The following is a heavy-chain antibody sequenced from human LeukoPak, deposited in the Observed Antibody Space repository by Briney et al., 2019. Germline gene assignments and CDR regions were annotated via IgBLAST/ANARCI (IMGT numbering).Heavy chain of an antibody. CDR2: IKQDGSEK. CDR3: ARRSRVYGSGSYSVDY. CDR1: GFTFSSYW. D-gene: IGHD3-10*01. V-gene: IGHV3-7*01. Sequence: GGSLRLSCAASGFTFSSYWMSWVRQASGKGLEWVANIKQDGSEKYYVDSVKGRFTISRDNAKNSLYLQMNSLRAEDTAVYYCARRSRVYGSGSYSVDYWGQGTLVTVSS. J-gene: IGHJ4*02.